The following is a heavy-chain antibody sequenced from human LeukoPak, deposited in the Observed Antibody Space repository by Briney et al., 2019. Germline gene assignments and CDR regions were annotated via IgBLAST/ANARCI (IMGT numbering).Heavy chain of an antibody. D-gene: IGHD1-14*01. V-gene: IGHV1-18*01. CDR2: ISAYNGNT. CDR1: GYTLTSYG. CDR3: ARDPKTIGPYGMDV. J-gene: IGHJ6*02. Sequence: ASVKVSCKASGYTLTSYGISWVRQAPGQGLEWMGWISAYNGNTNYAQKLQGRVTMTTDTSTGTAYMELRSLRSDDTAVYYCARDPKTIGPYGMDVWGQGTTVTVSS.